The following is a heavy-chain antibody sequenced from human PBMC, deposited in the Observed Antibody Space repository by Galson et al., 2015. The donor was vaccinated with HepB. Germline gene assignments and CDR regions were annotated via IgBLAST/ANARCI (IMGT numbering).Heavy chain of an antibody. V-gene: IGHV3-15*01. Sequence: SLRLSSAASGFIFSNAWMSWVRQAPGKGLEWVGRIRSKADGGTIDYAAPVKGRFTISRDDSRDTLYLQMNSLKTDDTAVYYCTTRGYSYESDYWGQGTLVSVSS. CDR1: GFIFSNAW. D-gene: IGHD5-18*01. J-gene: IGHJ4*02. CDR3: TTRGYSYESDY. CDR2: IRSKADGGTI.